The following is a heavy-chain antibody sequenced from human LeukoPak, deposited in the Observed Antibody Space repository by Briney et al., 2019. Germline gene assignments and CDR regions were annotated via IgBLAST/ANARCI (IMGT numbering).Heavy chain of an antibody. CDR1: GGSFSGYY. V-gene: IGHV4-34*01. Sequence: PSETLSLTCAVYGGSFSGYYWSWIRQPPGKGLEWIGEINHSGSTNYNPSLKSRVTISVDTSKNQFSLKLSSVTAADTAVYYCAAITYYYDSSPLDYWGQGTLVTVSS. CDR2: INHSGST. D-gene: IGHD3-22*01. CDR3: AAITYYYDSSPLDY. J-gene: IGHJ4*02.